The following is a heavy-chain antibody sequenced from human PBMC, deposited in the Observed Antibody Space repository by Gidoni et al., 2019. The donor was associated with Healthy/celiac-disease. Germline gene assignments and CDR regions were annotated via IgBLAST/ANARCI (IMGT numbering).Heavy chain of an antibody. Sequence: QLQLQESGPGLVKPSETLSLTCTVSGGSISSSSYYWGWIRQPPGKGLEWIGSIYYSGSTYYNPSLKSRVTISVDTSKNQFSLKLSSVTAADTAVYYCARQGWELPFDYWGQGTLVTVSS. CDR2: IYYSGST. CDR3: ARQGWELPFDY. D-gene: IGHD1-26*01. V-gene: IGHV4-39*01. CDR1: GGSISSSSYY. J-gene: IGHJ4*02.